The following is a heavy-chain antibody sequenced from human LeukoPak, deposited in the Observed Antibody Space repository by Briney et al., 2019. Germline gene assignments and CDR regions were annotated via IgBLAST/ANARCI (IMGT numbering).Heavy chain of an antibody. Sequence: GGSLRLSCSASGFIFSNYWMHWVRQAPGKGLVWVSRINNDGSTTAYADSVKGRFTISRDNAKNTLYLQMNSLRAEDTAVYYCARTYSSFDYWGQGTLVTVSS. CDR1: GFIFSNYW. D-gene: IGHD6-19*01. J-gene: IGHJ4*02. CDR2: INNDGSTT. V-gene: IGHV3-74*01. CDR3: ARTYSSFDY.